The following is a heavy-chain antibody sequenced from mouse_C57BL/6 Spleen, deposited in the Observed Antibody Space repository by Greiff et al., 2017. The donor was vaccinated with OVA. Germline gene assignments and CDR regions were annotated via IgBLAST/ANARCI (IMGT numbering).Heavy chain of an antibody. V-gene: IGHV5-4*01. J-gene: IGHJ1*03. CDR1: GFTFSSYA. D-gene: IGHD1-1*01. CDR2: ISDGGSYT. Sequence: EVKLVESGGGLVKPGGSLKLSCAASGFTFSSYAMSWVRQTPEKRLEWVATISDGGSYTYYPDNVKGRFTISRDNAKNNLYLQMSHLKSEDTAMYYCARDQDYGSSYGYFEVWGTGTTVTVSS. CDR3: ARDQDYGSSYGYFEV.